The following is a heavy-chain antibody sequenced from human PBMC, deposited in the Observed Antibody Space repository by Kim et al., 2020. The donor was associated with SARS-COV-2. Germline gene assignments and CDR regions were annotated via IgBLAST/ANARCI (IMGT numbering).Heavy chain of an antibody. J-gene: IGHJ4*02. CDR3: ARVVRRSGYWASGGNHFDY. CDR2: INSDGST. D-gene: IGHD3-22*01. V-gene: IGHV3-66*01. Sequence: GGSLRLSCALSGLSVSTNYMSWVRQAPGKGLEWVSLINSDGSTYYADSVKGRFTISRDNSKNTLYLQMNSLRADDTAMYYCARVVRRSGYWASGGNHFDYWGQGTLVTVSS. CDR1: GLSVSTNY.